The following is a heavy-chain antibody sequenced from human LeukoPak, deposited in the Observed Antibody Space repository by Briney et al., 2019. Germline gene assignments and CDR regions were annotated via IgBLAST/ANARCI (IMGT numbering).Heavy chain of an antibody. CDR2: ISAYNGNT. Sequence: ASVTVSCTASGYTFTSYGISWVRQAPGQGLEWMGWISAYNGNTNYAQKLKGRVTITTDKSTSTAYMELRSLRSDDTAVYYCARAVTYGDPLFDYWGQGTLVTVSS. CDR3: ARAVTYGDPLFDY. D-gene: IGHD4-17*01. J-gene: IGHJ4*02. CDR1: GYTFTSYG. V-gene: IGHV1-18*01.